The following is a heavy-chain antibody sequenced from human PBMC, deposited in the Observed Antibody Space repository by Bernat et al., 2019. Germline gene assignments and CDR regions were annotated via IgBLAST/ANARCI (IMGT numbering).Heavy chain of an antibody. Sequence: QVQLQQWGAGLLKPSETLSLTCAVYGGSFSGYYWSWIRQPTGKGLEWIGEINHSGSTNYNPTLKSRVTISVDTSKNQFSLKMSTVTAADTAVYYCARGHRGAYCSSTSCYTRYNWFDPWGQGTLVTVSS. CDR1: GGSFSGYY. CDR3: ARGHRGAYCSSTSCYTRYNWFDP. D-gene: IGHD2-2*02. V-gene: IGHV4-34*01. CDR2: INHSGST. J-gene: IGHJ5*02.